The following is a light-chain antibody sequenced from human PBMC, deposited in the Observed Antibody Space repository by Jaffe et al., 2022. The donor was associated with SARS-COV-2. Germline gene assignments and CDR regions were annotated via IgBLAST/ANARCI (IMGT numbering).Light chain of an antibody. CDR1: KLGAKY. Sequence: YELTQPPSVSVSPGQTANITCSGDKLGAKYVCWYQQKSGQSPVLVIYQDGKRPSGIPERFSGSNSGNTATLTISGTQAMDEADYYCQAWDTSTACVFGTGTKVTVL. V-gene: IGLV3-1*01. CDR3: QAWDTSTACV. J-gene: IGLJ1*01. CDR2: QDG.